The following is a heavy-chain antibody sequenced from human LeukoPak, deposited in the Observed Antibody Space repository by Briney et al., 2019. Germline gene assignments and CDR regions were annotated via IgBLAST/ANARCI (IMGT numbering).Heavy chain of an antibody. Sequence: GASVKVSCKASGYTFTGYYMHWVRQAPGQGLEWMGWINPNSGGTNYAQKFQGRVTMTRDTSISTAYMELSRLRSDDTAVYYCAGDSEILWFGELVYFDYWGQGTLVTVSS. CDR2: INPNSGGT. CDR1: GYTFTGYY. CDR3: AGDSEILWFGELVYFDY. J-gene: IGHJ4*02. V-gene: IGHV1-2*02. D-gene: IGHD3-10*01.